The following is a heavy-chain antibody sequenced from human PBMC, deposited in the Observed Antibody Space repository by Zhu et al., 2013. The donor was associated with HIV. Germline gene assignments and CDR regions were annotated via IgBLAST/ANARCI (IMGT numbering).Heavy chain of an antibody. Sequence: QVQLVQSGAEVKKPGSSVTVSCKASGGTFNNYGTNWVRQAPGQGLEWMGGNIPMFGTTSYAQKFQGRVTITADESTNTVYMELTSLRSEDTAVYYCATGPGIRGVSHPSVDYWGQGTLVSVSS. CDR3: ATGPGIRGVSHPSVDY. CDR1: GGTFNNYG. V-gene: IGHV1-69*01. D-gene: IGHD3-10*01. J-gene: IGHJ4*02. CDR2: NIPMFGTT.